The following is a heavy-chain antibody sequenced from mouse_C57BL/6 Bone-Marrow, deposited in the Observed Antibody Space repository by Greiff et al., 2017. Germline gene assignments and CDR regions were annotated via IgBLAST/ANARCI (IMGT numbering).Heavy chain of an antibody. CDR3: GSPWFAY. CDR1: GFSLTSYG. J-gene: IGHJ3*01. CDR2: IWSGGST. Sequence: QVQLKQSGPGLVQPSQSLSITCTVSGFSLTSYGVHWVRQSPGKGLEWLGVIWSGGSTDYNAAFISRLSISKDNPKSQVFFKMNSLQADDTAIYYCGSPWFAYWGQGTLVTVSA. V-gene: IGHV2-2*01.